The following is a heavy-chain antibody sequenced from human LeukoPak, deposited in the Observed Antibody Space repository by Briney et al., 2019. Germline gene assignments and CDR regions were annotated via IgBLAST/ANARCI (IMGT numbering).Heavy chain of an antibody. D-gene: IGHD3-22*01. V-gene: IGHV4-59*01. J-gene: IGHJ4*02. Sequence: SETLSLTCTVSGGSISSYYWSWIRQPPGKGLEWIGYIHYTGSTNYNPSLKSRVTISVDTSKNQFSMKLSSLTAADTAVYYCERGRLYYYDSSGYYYVIGLVYYFDSWGPGTLVTVSS. CDR1: GGSISSYY. CDR2: IHYTGST. CDR3: ERGRLYYYDSSGYYYVIGLVYYFDS.